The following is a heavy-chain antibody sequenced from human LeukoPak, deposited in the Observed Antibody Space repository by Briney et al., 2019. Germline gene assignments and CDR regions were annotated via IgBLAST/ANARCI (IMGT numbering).Heavy chain of an antibody. Sequence: PSETLSLTCAVYGGSFSGYYWSWIRQPPGKGLEWIGEINHSGSTNYNPSLKSRVTISVDTSKNQFSLKLSSVTAADTAVYYCARRIRLGELSSPNFDYWGQGTLVTVSS. CDR1: GGSFSGYY. CDR3: ARRIRLGELSSPNFDY. V-gene: IGHV4-34*01. CDR2: INHSGST. D-gene: IGHD3-16*02. J-gene: IGHJ4*02.